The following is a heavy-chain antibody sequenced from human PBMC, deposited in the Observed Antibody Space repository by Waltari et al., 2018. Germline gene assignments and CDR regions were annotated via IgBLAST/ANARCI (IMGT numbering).Heavy chain of an antibody. CDR2: ISSDGSGK. Sequence: QVEESGGGVVQPGGSVRLSVGASGYPFNNYGMHWVRQAPGKGLEWLAVISSDGSGKYYADSVKGRFTMSRDNSKNMVYLQMNSLRPEDTAVYYCAKAGGIYNYPLDPWGQGTLVTVSS. J-gene: IGHJ5*02. CDR1: GYPFNNYG. V-gene: IGHV3-30*18. CDR3: AKAGGIYNYPLDP. D-gene: IGHD1-26*01.